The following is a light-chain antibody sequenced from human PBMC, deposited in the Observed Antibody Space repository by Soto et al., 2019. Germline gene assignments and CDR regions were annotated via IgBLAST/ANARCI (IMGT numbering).Light chain of an antibody. V-gene: IGKV1-5*02. Sequence: EIPMTQSASSLAASVGDGVTMXCRASQSLRSWLVWYQQRKGKAPKVLIYYASSWEGRVTSRFTGSGYRKEFNITINSLQPDDFATYDCQQYSVYWTFGQGTKVDIK. CDR2: YAS. CDR3: QQYSVYWT. CDR1: QSLRSW. J-gene: IGKJ1*01.